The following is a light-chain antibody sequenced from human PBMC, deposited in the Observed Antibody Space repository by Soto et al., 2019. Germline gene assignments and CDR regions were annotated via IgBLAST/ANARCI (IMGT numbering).Light chain of an antibody. CDR1: QSVNSW. J-gene: IGKJ4*01. CDR2: KAS. V-gene: IGKV1-5*03. Sequence: DTQMTQSPSTLSASVGDRVTITCRASQSVNSWLAWYQQKPGKAPNLLIYKASNLESGVPSRFSGSGSGTEFTLTISSLQPDDLATYYCQQYNTYPITFGGGTKVDIK. CDR3: QQYNTYPIT.